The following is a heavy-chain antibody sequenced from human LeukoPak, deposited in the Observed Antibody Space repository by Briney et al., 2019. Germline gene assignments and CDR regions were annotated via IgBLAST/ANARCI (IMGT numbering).Heavy chain of an antibody. D-gene: IGHD2-15*01. Sequence: ASVKVSCKASGYTFTSYDINWVRQATGQGLEWMGWMNPNSGNTGYAQKFQARVSMTRNTSISTAYMELSSLRSEDTDVYYCTRGLVVLSATSWAFDIWGHGTMVTVSS. CDR3: TRGLVVLSATSWAFDI. CDR1: GYTFTSYD. J-gene: IGHJ3*02. CDR2: MNPNSGNT. V-gene: IGHV1-8*01.